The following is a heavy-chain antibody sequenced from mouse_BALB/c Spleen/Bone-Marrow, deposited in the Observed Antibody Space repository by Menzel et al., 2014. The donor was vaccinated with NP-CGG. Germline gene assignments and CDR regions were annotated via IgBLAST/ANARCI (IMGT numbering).Heavy chain of an antibody. CDR2: IYWDDDK. CDR1: GFSLSTSGMG. V-gene: IGHV8-12*01. Sequence: QVQLQQSGPGILQPSQTLSLTCSFSGFSLSTSGMGVSWIRQPSGKSLEWLAHIYWDDDKRYNPSLKSRLTISKDTSSNQVFLKITSVDTADTATYYCARSRGGNGFDYWGQGTTLTVSS. J-gene: IGHJ2*01. D-gene: IGHD1-1*02. CDR3: ARSRGGNGFDY.